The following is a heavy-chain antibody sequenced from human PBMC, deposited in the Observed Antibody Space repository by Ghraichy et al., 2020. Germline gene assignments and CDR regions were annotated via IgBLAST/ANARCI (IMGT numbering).Heavy chain of an antibody. J-gene: IGHJ4*02. D-gene: IGHD1-26*01. CDR2: ISGYTGNT. CDR3: ARDLYSGSYHDY. Sequence: ASVKVSCKTSGYTFITYDISWVRQAPGQWLEWIGWISGYTGNTKYPQKLQGRVTMTTDTSTNTAYMELRSLRSDDTAVYYCARDLYSGSYHDYWGQGTLVTDSS. CDR1: GYTFITYD. V-gene: IGHV1-18*01.